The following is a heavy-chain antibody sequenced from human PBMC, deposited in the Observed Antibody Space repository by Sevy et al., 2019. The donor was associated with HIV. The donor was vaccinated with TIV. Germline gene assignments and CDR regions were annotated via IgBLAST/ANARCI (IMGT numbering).Heavy chain of an antibody. CDR1: GFTFSSYA. CDR3: AKVRRDYYDSSGIFYYFDY. Sequence: GGSLRLSCAASGFTFSSYAMSWVRQAPGKGLEWVPAISGSGGSTYYADSVKGRFTISRDNSKNRLYLKMNSLRAEDTAVYYCAKVRRDYYDSSGIFYYFDYWGQGTLVTVSS. V-gene: IGHV3-23*01. D-gene: IGHD3-22*01. CDR2: ISGSGGST. J-gene: IGHJ4*02.